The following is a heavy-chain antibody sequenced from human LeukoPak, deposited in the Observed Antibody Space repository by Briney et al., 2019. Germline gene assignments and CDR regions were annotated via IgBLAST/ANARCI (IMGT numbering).Heavy chain of an antibody. CDR1: GFTFSSYW. CDR3: AKDRSHRSFDY. CDR2: INQDGSEK. V-gene: IGHV3-7*01. Sequence: SGGSLRLSCATSGFTFSSYWMSWVRQAPGKGLEWVAYINQDGSEKNYADSVKGRFTISRDNSKNTLYLQMNSLRAEDTAVYYCAKDRSHRSFDYWGQGTLVTVSS. D-gene: IGHD1-14*01. J-gene: IGHJ4*02.